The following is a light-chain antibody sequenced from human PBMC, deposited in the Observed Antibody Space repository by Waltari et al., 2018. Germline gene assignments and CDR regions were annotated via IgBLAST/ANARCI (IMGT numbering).Light chain of an antibody. J-gene: IGLJ3*02. CDR3: GTWDSSLSAGWV. CDR2: DNN. Sequence: QSVLTQPPSVSAAPGQKVTISCSGSSSNIGNNSVSWYQQLPGTAPKLLIYDNNKRPSGSPDRFSGSKSGTSATLGITGLQTGDEADYYCGTWDSSLSAGWVFGGGTKLTVL. V-gene: IGLV1-51*01. CDR1: SSNIGNNS.